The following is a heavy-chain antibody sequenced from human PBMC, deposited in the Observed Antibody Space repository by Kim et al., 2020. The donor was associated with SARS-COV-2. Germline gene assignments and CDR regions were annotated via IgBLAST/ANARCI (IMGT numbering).Heavy chain of an antibody. CDR1: GFTFSSYA. V-gene: IGHV3-30*04. J-gene: IGHJ4*02. D-gene: IGHD3-3*01. Sequence: GGSLRLSCAASGFTFSSYAMHWVRQAPGKGLEWVAVISYDGSNKYYADSVKGRFTISRDNSKNTLYLQMNSLRAEDTAVYYCARDLPQYDSGDYWGQGTLVTVSS. CDR3: ARDLPQYDSGDY. CDR2: ISYDGSNK.